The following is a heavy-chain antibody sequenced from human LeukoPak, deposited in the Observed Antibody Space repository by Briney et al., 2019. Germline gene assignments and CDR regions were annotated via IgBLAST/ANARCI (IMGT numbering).Heavy chain of an antibody. J-gene: IGHJ4*02. Sequence: PGGSLRLYCAASGFTFSSYGMHWVRQAPGKGLEWVAIISYDGSNKYYADSVKGRFTISRDNSKNTLYLQMNSLRAEDTAVYYCAKGRMYSAYELFDYWGQGTLVTVSS. D-gene: IGHD5-12*01. CDR1: GFTFSSYG. CDR2: ISYDGSNK. CDR3: AKGRMYSAYELFDY. V-gene: IGHV3-30*18.